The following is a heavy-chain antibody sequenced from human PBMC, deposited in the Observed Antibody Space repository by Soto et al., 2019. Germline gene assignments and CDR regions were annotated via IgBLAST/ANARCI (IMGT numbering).Heavy chain of an antibody. D-gene: IGHD3-3*01. CDR2: IIPILGTP. Sequence: QVQLVQSGAEVKEPGSSVKVSCKASGGTFSSYSISWVRQAPGQGLEWMGGIIPILGTPQYARKFQGRVTITADESTTTAYMELSRLRSDDTAVYYGATRLSISGVVMSWFDPWGRGSLVTVSS. CDR3: ATRLSISGVVMSWFDP. V-gene: IGHV1-69*01. CDR1: GGTFSSYS. J-gene: IGHJ5*01.